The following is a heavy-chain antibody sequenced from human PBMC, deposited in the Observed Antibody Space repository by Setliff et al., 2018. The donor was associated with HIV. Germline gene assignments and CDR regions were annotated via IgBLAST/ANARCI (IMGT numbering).Heavy chain of an antibody. Sequence: PSETLSLTCTVSGDSISSSYYWTWIRQPPGNGLEWIGYIYTSGSTNYNPSLKNRVTISVDTSKNQFSLRLSSVTAAGTAVYYCARGYSSSWYDSWGQGTLVTVSS. V-gene: IGHV4-4*08. CDR2: IYTSGST. CDR3: ARGYSSSWYDS. J-gene: IGHJ5*01. CDR1: GDSISSSYY. D-gene: IGHD6-13*01.